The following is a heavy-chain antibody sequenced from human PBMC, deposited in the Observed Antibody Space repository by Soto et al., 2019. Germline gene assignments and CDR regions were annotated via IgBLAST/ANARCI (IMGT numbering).Heavy chain of an antibody. D-gene: IGHD1-20*01. V-gene: IGHV4-61*01. Sequence: SETLSLTCTVSGGSVSSGSYYWSWIRQPPGKGLEWIGYIYYSGSTNYNPSLKSRVTISVDTSKNQFSLKLSSVTAADTAVYYCARDPLLQSNWNDAFDIWGQGTMVTVSS. J-gene: IGHJ3*02. CDR1: GGSVSSGSYY. CDR2: IYYSGST. CDR3: ARDPLLQSNWNDAFDI.